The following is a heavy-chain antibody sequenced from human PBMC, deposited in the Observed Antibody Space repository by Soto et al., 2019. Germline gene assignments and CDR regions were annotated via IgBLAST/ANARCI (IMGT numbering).Heavy chain of an antibody. J-gene: IGHJ4*02. V-gene: IGHV3-33*01. Sequence: QVQLVESGGGVVQPGRSLRLSCAASGFTFSSYGMHWVRQAPGKGLEWVAFIWHDGGNKYYADSVKGRFTISRDISKNTLDLQMSSLRAEDTAVYYCARSQGAGADSWGQGTLVTVSS. CDR2: IWHDGGNK. CDR3: ARSQGAGADS. D-gene: IGHD1-26*01. CDR1: GFTFSSYG.